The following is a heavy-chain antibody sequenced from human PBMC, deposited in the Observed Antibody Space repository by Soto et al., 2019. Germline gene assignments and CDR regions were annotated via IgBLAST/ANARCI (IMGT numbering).Heavy chain of an antibody. J-gene: IGHJ4*02. V-gene: IGHV4-4*02. CDR2: IYHGGNI. Sequence: QVQLQESGPGLVKPSGTLSLTCAVSGDSVNTSDWWNWVRQPPGKGLEWIGEIYHGGNIYYNPALKSRVTISLDKSKNQLSLELTSVTATDTAIYYCARDHQMSDTWSFGFWGQGTLVTVSS. D-gene: IGHD2-2*01. CDR3: ARDHQMSDTWSFGF. CDR1: GDSVNTSDW.